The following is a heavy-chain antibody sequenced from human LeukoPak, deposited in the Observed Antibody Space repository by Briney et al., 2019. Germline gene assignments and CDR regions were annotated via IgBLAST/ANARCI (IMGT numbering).Heavy chain of an antibody. D-gene: IGHD2-21*01. CDR1: GFTFSAHW. Sequence: GGSLRLSCAASGFTFSAHWMSWVRQAPGKGLEWVANIKEDGSEKNYVDSVKGRFTISRDIAKNSLYLHMNSLRAEDTAVYYCARDLYSQYWGQGTLVTVSS. V-gene: IGHV3-7*01. CDR3: ARDLYSQY. J-gene: IGHJ4*02. CDR2: IKEDGSEK.